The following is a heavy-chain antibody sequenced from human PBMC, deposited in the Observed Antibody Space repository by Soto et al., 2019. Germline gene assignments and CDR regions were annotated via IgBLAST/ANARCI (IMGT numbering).Heavy chain of an antibody. D-gene: IGHD3-9*01. V-gene: IGHV3-23*01. Sequence: PGGSLRLSCAPSGFTFSNYAMTWVRQAPGKGLEWVSGVSASGTGAYYTDSVKGRFTISRDNSKNTLYLQMNSLRAEDTAVYYCARVTGYYAPDYWGQGTLVTVSS. J-gene: IGHJ4*02. CDR1: GFTFSNYA. CDR2: VSASGTGA. CDR3: ARVTGYYAPDY.